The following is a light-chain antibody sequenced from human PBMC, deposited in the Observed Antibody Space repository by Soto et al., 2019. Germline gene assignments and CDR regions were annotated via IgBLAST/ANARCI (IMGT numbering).Light chain of an antibody. J-gene: IGLJ2*01. Sequence: QSVLTQPRSVSGSPGQSVTLSCTGTSSDVGGYHYVSWYQHHPGKAPKIIIYDVSNRPSGVSNRFSGSKSGNTASLTISGLQAEDEADYYCSSYTSSSTYVVFGGGTKLTVL. V-gene: IGLV2-14*03. CDR3: SSYTSSSTYVV. CDR2: DVS. CDR1: SSDVGGYHY.